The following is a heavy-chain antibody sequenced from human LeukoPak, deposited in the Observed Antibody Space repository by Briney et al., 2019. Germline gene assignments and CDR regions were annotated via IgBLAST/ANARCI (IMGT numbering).Heavy chain of an antibody. V-gene: IGHV4-61*08. D-gene: IGHD6-13*01. CDR2: IYHSGST. J-gene: IGHJ6*03. CDR1: GGSISSGGYY. CDR3: ARDVIAAAGIFMDV. Sequence: PSETLSLTCTASGGSISSGGYYWSWIRQPPGKGLEWIGYIYHSGSTNYNPSLMGRVTISVDTSKNQFSLKLSFVTAADTAVYYCARDVIAAAGIFMDVWGKGTTVTVSS.